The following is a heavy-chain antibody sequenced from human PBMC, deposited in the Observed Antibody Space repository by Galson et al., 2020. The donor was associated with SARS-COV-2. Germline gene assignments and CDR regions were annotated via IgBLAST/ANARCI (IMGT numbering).Heavy chain of an antibody. Sequence: GESLKISCAVSGFTFSDCAMHWVRQAPGKGLEWVADIWYDGRNKYYADSVKGRFTISRDNSKNTLYLQMNSLRAEDTAVYYCAREGGSGIVAAPVDYWGQGTLVTVSS. CDR2: IWYDGRNK. J-gene: IGHJ4*02. CDR1: GFTFSDCA. D-gene: IGHD6-6*01. CDR3: AREGGSGIVAAPVDY. V-gene: IGHV3-33*01.